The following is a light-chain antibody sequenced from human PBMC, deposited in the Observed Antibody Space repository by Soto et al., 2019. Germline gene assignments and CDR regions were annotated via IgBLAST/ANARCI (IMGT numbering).Light chain of an antibody. V-gene: IGLV2-14*01. Sequence: QSALTQPASVSGSPGQSITISCTGTSSDVGGYNYVSWYQQHPAKAPKLMIYDVSNRPSGVSNRFSGSQSGNTASLTISGLQAEDDADYFCSSYTSGSTYVVFGGGIKLTVL. CDR1: SSDVGGYNY. J-gene: IGLJ2*01. CDR2: DVS. CDR3: SSYTSGSTYVV.